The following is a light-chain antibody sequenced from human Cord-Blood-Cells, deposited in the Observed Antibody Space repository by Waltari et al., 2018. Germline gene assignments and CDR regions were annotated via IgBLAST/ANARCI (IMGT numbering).Light chain of an antibody. Sequence: DIVLTHSPGTPSLSPGERATLSCRASQSVSSSYLAWYQQKPGQAPRLLIYGASSRATGIPDRFSGSGSGTDFTLTISRLEPEDFAVYYCQQYGSSPGYTFGQGTKLEIK. CDR2: GAS. J-gene: IGKJ2*01. CDR3: QQYGSSPGYT. V-gene: IGKV3-20*01. CDR1: QSVSSSY.